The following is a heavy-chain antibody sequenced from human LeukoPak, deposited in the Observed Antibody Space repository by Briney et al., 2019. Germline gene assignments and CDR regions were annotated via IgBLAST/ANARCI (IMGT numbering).Heavy chain of an antibody. J-gene: IGHJ6*03. Sequence: SETLSLTCAVYGGSFSGYYWSWIRQPPGKGLEWVGEINHSGSTNYNPSLKSRVTISVDTSKNQFSLKLSSVTAADTAFYYCASQGHHGKIVGTTLSYFYMDVWGKGTTVTVSS. V-gene: IGHV4-34*01. CDR1: GGSFSGYY. CDR3: ASQGHHGKIVGTTLSYFYMDV. D-gene: IGHD1-26*01. CDR2: INHSGST.